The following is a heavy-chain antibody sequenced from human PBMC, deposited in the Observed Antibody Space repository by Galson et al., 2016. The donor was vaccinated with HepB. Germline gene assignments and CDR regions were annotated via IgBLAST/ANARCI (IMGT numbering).Heavy chain of an antibody. V-gene: IGHV1-18*04. CDR3: ARDSPDDYNGYFCFDY. J-gene: IGHJ4*02. CDR1: GYTFSNFG. Sequence: SVKVSCKASGYTFSNFGLSWLRQAPGEGLEWMGWISVSRGNTNYAQKFQGRVTMTTDTSTSTAYMELRSLRSDDTAVYFCARDSPDDYNGYFCFDYWGQGTLATVSS. D-gene: IGHD3-22*01. CDR2: ISVSRGNT.